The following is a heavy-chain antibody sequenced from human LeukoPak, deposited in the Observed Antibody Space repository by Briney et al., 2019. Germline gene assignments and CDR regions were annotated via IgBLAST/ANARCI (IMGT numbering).Heavy chain of an antibody. CDR1: GFTVSSNY. CDR2: IYSGGST. Sequence: PGGSLRLSCAASGFTVSSNYMSSVRQAPGKGLEWVSVIYSGGSTYYADSVKGRFTISRDNSKNTLYLQMNSLRAEDTAVYYCARDRGYGGNSNAFDYWGQGTLVTVSS. CDR3: ARDRGYGGNSNAFDY. J-gene: IGHJ4*02. V-gene: IGHV3-53*01. D-gene: IGHD4-23*01.